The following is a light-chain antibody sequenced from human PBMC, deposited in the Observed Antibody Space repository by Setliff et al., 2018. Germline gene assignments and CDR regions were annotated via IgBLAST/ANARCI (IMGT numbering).Light chain of an antibody. Sequence: QSALAQPRSVSGSPGQSVTISCTGNDNDVGGYDYVSWYQQYPDKAPKLLIYGVAKRPSGVPDRFSGSKSGNTASLTVSGLQAEDEADYYCSSYAGSYIYVFGSGTKVTVL. CDR3: SSYAGSYIYV. V-gene: IGLV2-11*01. CDR2: GVA. J-gene: IGLJ1*01. CDR1: DNDVGGYDY.